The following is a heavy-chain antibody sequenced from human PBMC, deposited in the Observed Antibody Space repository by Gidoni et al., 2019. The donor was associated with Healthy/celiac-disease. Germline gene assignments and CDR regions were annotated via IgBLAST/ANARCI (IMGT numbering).Heavy chain of an antibody. V-gene: IGHV4-34*01. CDR2: ITHTGST. CDR1: GPSFSGYY. D-gene: IGHD3-22*01. Sequence: QVQLQQWGAGLLTPSETPSLTCAMSGPSFSGYYWSWIRQSPGRGLEWIAEITHTGSTNYKPSLRSRVTISVDASKNQFSLQLRSVTAADTAVYYCARGRYHDSSGFPYWGQGTLVTVSS. J-gene: IGHJ4*02. CDR3: ARGRYHDSSGFPY.